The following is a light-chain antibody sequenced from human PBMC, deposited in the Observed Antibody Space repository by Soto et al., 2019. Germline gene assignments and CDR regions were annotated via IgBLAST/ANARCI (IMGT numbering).Light chain of an antibody. CDR2: LGS. V-gene: IGKV2-28*01. J-gene: IGKJ4*01. Sequence: DIVMTQSPLSLPVTPGEPASISCRSSQSLLYSNGYNYLDWYLQKPGESPQLLIYLGSNRASGVPDRFSGSGSGTDFTLKISRVEAEDVGVYYCMQPLQTPGTFGGGTKV. CDR3: MQPLQTPGT. CDR1: QSLLYSNGYNY.